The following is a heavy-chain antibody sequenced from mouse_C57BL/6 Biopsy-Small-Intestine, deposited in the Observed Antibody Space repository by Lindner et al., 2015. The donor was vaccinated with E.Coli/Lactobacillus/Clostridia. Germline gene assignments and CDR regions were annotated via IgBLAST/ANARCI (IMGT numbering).Heavy chain of an antibody. J-gene: IGHJ3*01. CDR2: IYPGSGST. CDR1: GYTFTSYW. V-gene: IGHV1-55*01. D-gene: IGHD2-4*01. Sequence: VQLQESGAELVKPGASVKMSCKASGYTFTSYWITWVKQRPGQGLEWIGDIYPGSGSTNYNEKFKSKATLTVDTSSSTACMQLSSLTSEDSAVYYCAYYDYDEGFAYWGQGTLVTVSA. CDR3: AYYDYDEGFAY.